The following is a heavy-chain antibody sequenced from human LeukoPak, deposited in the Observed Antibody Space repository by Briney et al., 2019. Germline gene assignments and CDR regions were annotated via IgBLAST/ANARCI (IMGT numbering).Heavy chain of an antibody. Sequence: GASVKVSCKASGYAFTGYYMHWVRQAPGQGLEWMGWINPNSGGTNYAQKFQGRVTMTRDTSISTAYMELSRLRSDDTAVYYCARDFNYYGSGSYSWLDPWGQGTLVTVSS. D-gene: IGHD3-10*01. CDR3: ARDFNYYGSGSYSWLDP. CDR1: GYAFTGYY. J-gene: IGHJ5*02. V-gene: IGHV1-2*02. CDR2: INPNSGGT.